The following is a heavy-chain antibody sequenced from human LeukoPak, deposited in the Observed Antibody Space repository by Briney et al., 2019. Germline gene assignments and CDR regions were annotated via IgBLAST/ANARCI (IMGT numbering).Heavy chain of an antibody. Sequence: GGSLRLSCAASGFTFSSYWMSWVRQTPGKGLEWVANIKQDGSKIWYVDSVKGRFTISRDNAKSALYLQMGSLRTEDTAVYYCAGGDSFDIWGQGTMVSVSS. CDR3: AGGDSFDI. CDR1: GFTFSSYW. CDR2: IKQDGSKI. J-gene: IGHJ3*02. D-gene: IGHD3-16*01. V-gene: IGHV3-7*01.